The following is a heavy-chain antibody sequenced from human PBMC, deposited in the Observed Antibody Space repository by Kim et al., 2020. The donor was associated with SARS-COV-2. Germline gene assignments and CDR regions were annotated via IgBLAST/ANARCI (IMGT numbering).Heavy chain of an antibody. V-gene: IGHV1-69*13. CDR2: IIPIFGTA. D-gene: IGHD2-21*02. J-gene: IGHJ6*02. CDR3: ARRDVVVTAPSRAVDYYYYGMDV. Sequence: SVKVSCKASGGTFSSYAISWVRQAPGQGLEWMGGIIPIFGTANYAQKFQGRVTITADESTSTAYMELSSLRSEDTAVYYCARRDVVVTAPSRAVDYYYYGMDVWGQGTTVTVSS. CDR1: GGTFSSYA.